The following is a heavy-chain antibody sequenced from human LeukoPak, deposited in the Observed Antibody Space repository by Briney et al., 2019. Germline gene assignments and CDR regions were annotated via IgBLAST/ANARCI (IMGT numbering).Heavy chain of an antibody. CDR2: ISYDGSNK. J-gene: IGHJ6*04. V-gene: IGHV3-30*04. Sequence: PGRSLRLSCAASGFTSSSYAMHWVRQAPGKGLEWVAVISYDGSNKYYADSVKGRFTISRDNSKNTLYLQMNSLRAEDTAVYYCARDSSSASSCYPITNYYGMDVWGKGSTVTVSS. D-gene: IGHD6-13*01. CDR3: ARDSSSASSCYPITNYYGMDV. CDR1: GFTSSSYA.